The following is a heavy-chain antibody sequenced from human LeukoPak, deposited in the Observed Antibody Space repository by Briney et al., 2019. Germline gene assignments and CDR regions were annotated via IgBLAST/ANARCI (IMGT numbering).Heavy chain of an antibody. V-gene: IGHV1-3*01. J-gene: IGHJ5*02. CDR2: INAGNGNT. Sequence: ASVKVSCKASGYTFTSYAMRWVRQAPGQRLEWMGWINAGNGNTKYSQKFQGRVTITRDTSASTAYMELSSLRSEDTAVYYCARDLGNWNDRWFDPWGQGTLVTVSS. CDR1: GYTFTSYA. CDR3: ARDLGNWNDRWFDP. D-gene: IGHD1-20*01.